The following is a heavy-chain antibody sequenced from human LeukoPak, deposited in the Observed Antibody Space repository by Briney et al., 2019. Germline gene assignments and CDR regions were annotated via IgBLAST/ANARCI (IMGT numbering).Heavy chain of an antibody. D-gene: IGHD3/OR15-3a*01. CDR3: AKGLFGLVGGADY. CDR2: IRYDGSNK. CDR1: GFTFSSYG. J-gene: IGHJ4*02. V-gene: IGHV3-30*02. Sequence: GGSLRLSCAASGFTFSSYGMHWVRQAPGKGLEWVAFIRYDGSNKYYADSVKGRFTISRDNSKNSLYLQMNSLRTEDTALYYCAKGLFGLVGGADYWGQGTLVTVSS.